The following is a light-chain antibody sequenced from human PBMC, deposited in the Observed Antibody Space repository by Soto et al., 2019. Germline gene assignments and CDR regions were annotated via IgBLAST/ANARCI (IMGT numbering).Light chain of an antibody. CDR2: EGT. J-gene: IGLJ1*01. Sequence: LTQPASVSGSPGQSITISCTGTNNLVSWYQQHPGKAPKVVVYEGTKRPSGVSNRFSGSNSGGTASLTISGLQAKDEASYFCCAYVGARSYVFGPGTKATDL. CDR3: CAYVGARSYV. CDR1: NNL. V-gene: IGLV2-23*01.